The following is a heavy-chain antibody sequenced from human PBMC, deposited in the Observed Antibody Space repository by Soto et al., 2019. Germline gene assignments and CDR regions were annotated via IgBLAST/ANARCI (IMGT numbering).Heavy chain of an antibody. CDR1: GGSISSSNW. CDR2: IYHSGST. Sequence: SETLSLTCTVSGGSISSSNWWSWVRQPPGKGLEWIGEIYHSGSTNYNPSLKSRVTISVDKSKNQFSLKLSSVTAADTAVYYCARDARRYYYGSGDFDYWGQGTLVTVSS. V-gene: IGHV4-4*02. J-gene: IGHJ4*02. D-gene: IGHD3-10*01. CDR3: ARDARRYYYGSGDFDY.